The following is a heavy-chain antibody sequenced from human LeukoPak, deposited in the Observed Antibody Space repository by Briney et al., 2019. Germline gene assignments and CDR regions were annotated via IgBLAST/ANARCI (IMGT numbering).Heavy chain of an antibody. CDR2: IYYSGST. J-gene: IGHJ4*02. CDR3: ARGYLRYFDWLTD. Sequence: PSQTLSLTCAVSGGSISSGGYSWSWIRQPPGKGLEWIGYIYYSGSTNYNPSLKSRVTISVDTSKNQFSLKLSSVTAADTAVYYCARGYLRYFDWLTDWGQGTLVTVSS. CDR1: GGSISSGGYS. D-gene: IGHD3-9*01. V-gene: IGHV4-30-4*07.